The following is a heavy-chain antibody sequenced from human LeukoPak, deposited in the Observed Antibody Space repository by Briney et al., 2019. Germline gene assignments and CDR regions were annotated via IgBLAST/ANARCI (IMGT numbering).Heavy chain of an antibody. V-gene: IGHV1-24*01. CDR2: FDPGDGET. CDR3: ATLPFYGSGSYYTLPFDY. J-gene: IGHJ4*02. Sequence: ASVKVSCKVSGYTLTELSMHWVRQAPGKGLEWMGGFDPGDGETIYAQKFQGRVTMTEDTSTDTAYMELSSLRSEDTAVYYCATLPFYGSGSYYTLPFDYWGQGTLVTVSS. D-gene: IGHD3-10*01. CDR1: GYTLTELS.